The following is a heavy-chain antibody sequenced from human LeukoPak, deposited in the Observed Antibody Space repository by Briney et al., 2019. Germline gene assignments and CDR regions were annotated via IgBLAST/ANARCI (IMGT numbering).Heavy chain of an antibody. V-gene: IGHV7-4-1*02. CDR3: ARDSGLDDGSGRRGDY. D-gene: IGHD3-10*01. J-gene: IGHJ4*02. CDR1: GYTFTTYT. CDR2: INTNTGNP. Sequence: AASVKVSCKASGYTFTTYTLNWVRQAPGQGLEWMGWINTNTGNPTYAQGFTGRFVFSLDTSVSTAYLQISSLKAEDTAVYYCARDSGLDDGSGRRGDYWGQGTLVTVSS.